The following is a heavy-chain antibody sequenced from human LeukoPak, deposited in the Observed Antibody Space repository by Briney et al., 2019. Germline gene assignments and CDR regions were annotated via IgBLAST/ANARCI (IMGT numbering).Heavy chain of an antibody. CDR3: ARDVGSSSWYETDY. CDR1: GGSISSYY. CDR2: IYHSGST. J-gene: IGHJ4*02. D-gene: IGHD6-13*01. V-gene: IGHV4-59*01. Sequence: SETLSLTCTVSGGSISSYYWSWIRQPPGKGLEWIGYIYHSGSTNYNPSLKSRVTISVDTSKNQFSLKLSSVTAADTAVYYCARDVGSSSWYETDYWGQGTLVTVSS.